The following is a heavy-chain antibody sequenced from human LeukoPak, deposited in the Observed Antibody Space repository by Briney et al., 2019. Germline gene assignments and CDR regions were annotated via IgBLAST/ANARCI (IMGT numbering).Heavy chain of an antibody. V-gene: IGHV4-34*01. Sequence: PSETLSLTCAVYGGSFSGYYWSWIRQPPGKGLEWIGEINHSGSTNYNPSLKSRVTISVDTSKNQFSLKLSSVTAADTAVYYCAREDGWYYDILTGRPPPRYYYYGMDVWGQGTTVTVSS. D-gene: IGHD3-9*01. CDR1: GGSFSGYY. CDR2: INHSGST. CDR3: AREDGWYYDILTGRPPPRYYYYGMDV. J-gene: IGHJ6*02.